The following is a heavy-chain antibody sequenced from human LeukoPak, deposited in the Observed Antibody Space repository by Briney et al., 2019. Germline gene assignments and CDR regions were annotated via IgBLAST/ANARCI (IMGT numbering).Heavy chain of an antibody. D-gene: IGHD3-10*01. CDR1: KFSVSNNY. CDR3: ARDMNGSGSYYIFDY. V-gene: IGHV3-66*02. J-gene: IGHJ4*02. CDR2: IYMDGST. Sequence: GGSLRLSCAASKFSVSNNYMTWVRQAPGKGLEWVSIIYMDGSTYYTDSVKGRFTISRDNSKNTLYLQMNSLRAEDTAVYYCARDMNGSGSYYIFDYWGQGTLVTVSS.